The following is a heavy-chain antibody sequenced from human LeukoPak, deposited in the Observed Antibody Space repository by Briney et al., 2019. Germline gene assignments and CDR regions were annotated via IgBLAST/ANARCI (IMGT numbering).Heavy chain of an antibody. V-gene: IGHV3-48*01. Sequence: GGSLRLSCAASGFTFSSYSMNWVRQAPGKGLEWVSYISSSSSTTYYADSVRGRFTISKDNSKNTLYLQMDSLRADDTAVYYCARGEFDYWGQGTLVTVSS. CDR3: ARGEFDY. CDR2: ISSSSSTT. J-gene: IGHJ4*02. CDR1: GFTFSSYS.